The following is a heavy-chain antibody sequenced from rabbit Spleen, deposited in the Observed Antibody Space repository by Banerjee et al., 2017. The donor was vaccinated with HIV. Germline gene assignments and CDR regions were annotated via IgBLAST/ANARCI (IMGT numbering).Heavy chain of an antibody. CDR3: ARDGAGGSYFAL. Sequence: QLKESGGGLVQPGGSLKLSCKASGFDFSSYYMNWVRQAPGKGLEWIGYIDPVFGITYYASWVNGRFSISRENAQNTVFLQMTSLTAADTATYFCARDGAGGSYFALWGQGTLVTVS. CDR1: GFDFSSYY. D-gene: IGHD8-1*01. CDR2: IDPVFGIT. J-gene: IGHJ3*01. V-gene: IGHV1S7*01.